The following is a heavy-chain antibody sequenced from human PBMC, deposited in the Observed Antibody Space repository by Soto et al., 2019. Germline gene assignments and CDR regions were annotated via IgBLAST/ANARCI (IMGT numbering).Heavy chain of an antibody. CDR3: VAAQYFFDY. J-gene: IGHJ4*02. Sequence: QVQLVESGGGVVQPGRSLRLSCAASGFSFSSYGMQWVRQAPGKGLEWVAVISYDGSNKYYADSVKDRFTISRDNSKKPLYLQMNSLRADDTAVYYCVAAQYFFDYCGKGTLVTVSS. D-gene: IGHD6-19*01. CDR2: ISYDGSNK. CDR1: GFSFSSYG. V-gene: IGHV3-30*03.